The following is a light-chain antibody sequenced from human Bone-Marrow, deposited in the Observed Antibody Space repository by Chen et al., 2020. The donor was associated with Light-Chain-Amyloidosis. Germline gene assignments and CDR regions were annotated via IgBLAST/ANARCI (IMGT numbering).Light chain of an antibody. V-gene: IGLV1-36*01. CDR3: AVWDDDFNTPV. CDR2: YDV. CDR1: SSNIGSNP. Sequence: QSVLTQPPSVSEAPRQRVTISCSGSSSNIGSNPVNWYQHLPGQAPKLLIYYDVLVSSGVSGRFSGSKSGSSASLAISGLQSEDESDYYCAVWDDDFNTPVFGGGTKLTVL. J-gene: IGLJ3*02.